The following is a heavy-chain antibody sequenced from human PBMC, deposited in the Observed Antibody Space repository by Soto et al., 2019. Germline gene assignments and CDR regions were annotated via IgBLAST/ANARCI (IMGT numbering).Heavy chain of an antibody. D-gene: IGHD6-19*01. CDR1: GYSITSGYY. V-gene: IGHV4-38-2*01. J-gene: IGHJ4*02. Sequence: SETLSLTCDVSGYSITSGYYWGWVRQPPGKGLEWIGRFYYGGSTFYNPSLKSRVTISVDASKNNFSLRLTSVTAADTAVYFCTRVVAGLDYWGQGILVTVSS. CDR2: FYYGGST. CDR3: TRVVAGLDY.